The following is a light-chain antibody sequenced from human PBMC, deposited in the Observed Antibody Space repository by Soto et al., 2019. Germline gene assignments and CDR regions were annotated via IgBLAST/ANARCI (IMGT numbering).Light chain of an antibody. CDR2: GAS. CDR1: QSVSSSY. J-gene: IGKJ5*01. CDR3: QQYGSSPRVT. Sequence: EIELTQSPGTLSLSPGERATLSCRASQSVSSSYLAWYQQKPGQAPRLLIYGASSRATGIPDRFSGSGSGTNFTLPISRLEPEDFAVYYCQQYGSSPRVTFGQGTRLEIK. V-gene: IGKV3-20*01.